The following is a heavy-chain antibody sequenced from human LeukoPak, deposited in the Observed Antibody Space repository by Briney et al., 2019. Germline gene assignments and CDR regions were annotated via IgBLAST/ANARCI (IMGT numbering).Heavy chain of an antibody. CDR1: GFTFSSYS. V-gene: IGHV3-21*04. D-gene: IGHD5-12*01. J-gene: IGHJ6*03. Sequence: GGSLRLSCAASGFTFSSYSMNWVRQAPGKGLEWVSSISSSSSYIYYADSVKGRFTISRDNSKNTLYLQMNSLRAEDSAVYYCAKARGYDSYYYYYMDVWGKGTTVTVSS. CDR2: ISSSSSYI. CDR3: AKARGYDSYYYYYMDV.